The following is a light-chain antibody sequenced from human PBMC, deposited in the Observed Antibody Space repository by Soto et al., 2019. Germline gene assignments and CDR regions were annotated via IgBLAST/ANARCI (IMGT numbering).Light chain of an antibody. V-gene: IGKV2-30*01. CDR3: MQFTHWPPYT. CDR2: KVA. CDR1: QSLVYSDGNTY. J-gene: IGKJ2*01. Sequence: DVVMTQSPLSLPVTLGQPASISCRSSQSLVYSDGNTYLNWFQQRPGQSPRRLSYKVANRDYGVKDRFSGSGSGTDFTLKISRVESEDVGVYYCMQFTHWPPYTSRQGTKLEIK.